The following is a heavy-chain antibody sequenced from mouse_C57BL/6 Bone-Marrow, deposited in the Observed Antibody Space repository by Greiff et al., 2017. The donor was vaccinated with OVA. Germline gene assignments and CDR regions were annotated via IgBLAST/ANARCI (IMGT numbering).Heavy chain of an antibody. CDR1: GYAFTNYL. D-gene: IGHD2-9*01. V-gene: IGHV1-54*01. Sequence: VQLQQSGAELVRPGTSVKVSCKASGYAFTNYLIEWVKQRPGQGLEWIGVINPGSGGTNYNEKFKGKATLTADKSSSTAYMQLSSLTSEDSAVYFCARSGPYYGYDRFAYWGQGTLVTVSA. CDR3: ARSGPYYGYDRFAY. CDR2: INPGSGGT. J-gene: IGHJ3*01.